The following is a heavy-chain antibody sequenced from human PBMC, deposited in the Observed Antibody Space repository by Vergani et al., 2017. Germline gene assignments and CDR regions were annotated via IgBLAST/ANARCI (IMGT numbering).Heavy chain of an antibody. D-gene: IGHD6-13*01. CDR2: IRQGGGEE. Sequence: EVQLVESGGGLVQPGGSLRLSCEASGFLFSTYWVNWVPQAPGKGLEWVANIRQGGGEEYCVDSVKGRFTISRDNAKNSLYLQMNNLRVEDTAVYYCARVGYSNSWSLDYWGQGTLVTVSS. CDR3: ARVGYSNSWSLDY. CDR1: GFLFSTYW. V-gene: IGHV3-7*01. J-gene: IGHJ4*02.